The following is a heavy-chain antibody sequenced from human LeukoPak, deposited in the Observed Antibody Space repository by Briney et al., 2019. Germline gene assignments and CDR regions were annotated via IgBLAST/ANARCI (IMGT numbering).Heavy chain of an antibody. V-gene: IGHV1-18*01. J-gene: IGHJ4*02. D-gene: IGHD3-22*01. CDR3: ARGTDYYDSSGYDY. Sequence: ASVKVSCKASGYTFTGYPMNWVRQAPGQGLEWMGWISAYNGNTNYAQKLQGRVTMTTDTSTSTAYMELRSLRSDDTAVYYCARGTDYYDSSGYDYWGQGTLDTVSS. CDR1: GYTFTGYP. CDR2: ISAYNGNT.